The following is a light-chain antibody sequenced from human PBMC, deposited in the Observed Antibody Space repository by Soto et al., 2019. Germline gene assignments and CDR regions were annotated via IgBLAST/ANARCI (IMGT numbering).Light chain of an antibody. J-gene: IGKJ1*01. CDR2: GAS. V-gene: IGKV3-20*01. CDR1: QSVSSSY. CDR3: QQYCSSPWT. Sequence: TQPPGTKCASPGARSPPTCRGGQSVSSSYFAWYQQKPGQAPKLLIYGASSMASGIPDRFSGSGSGTDFTLTISRLQPEDFAVYYCQQYCSSPWTFGQGTKVDIK.